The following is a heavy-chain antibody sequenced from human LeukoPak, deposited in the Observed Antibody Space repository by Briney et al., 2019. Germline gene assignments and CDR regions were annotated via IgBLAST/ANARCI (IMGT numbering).Heavy chain of an antibody. D-gene: IGHD2-2*01. V-gene: IGHV4-31*03. CDR2: IYYSGST. CDR3: ARGDCSSTSCYAGSDENYGMDV. J-gene: IGHJ6*04. CDR1: GGSISSGGYY. Sequence: SETLSLICTVSGGSISSGGYYWSWIRKHPGKGLEWIGYIYYSGSTYYNPSLKSRVTISVDTSKNQFSLKLSSVTAADTAVYYCARGDCSSTSCYAGSDENYGMDVWGKGTTVTVSS.